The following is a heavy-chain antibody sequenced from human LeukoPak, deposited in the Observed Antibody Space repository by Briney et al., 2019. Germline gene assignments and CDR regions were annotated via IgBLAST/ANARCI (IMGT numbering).Heavy chain of an antibody. V-gene: IGHV4-59*01. J-gene: IGHJ6*02. CDR1: GGSISSYY. D-gene: IGHD1-26*01. CDR3: ARDKRVVGATSYYYGMDV. CDR2: IYTSGST. Sequence: PSETLSLTCTVSGGSISSYYWSWIRQPPGKGLEWIGYIYTSGSTNYNPSLKSRVTISVDTSKNQFSLKLSSVTAADTAVYYCARDKRVVGATSYYYGMDVWGQGTTVTVSS.